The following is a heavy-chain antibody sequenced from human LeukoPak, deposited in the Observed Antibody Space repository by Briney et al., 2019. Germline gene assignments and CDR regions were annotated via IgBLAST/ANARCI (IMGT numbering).Heavy chain of an antibody. J-gene: IGHJ6*02. CDR3: ARDPYSSSWSYGMDV. CDR2: IKQDGSEK. CDR1: GFTFSSYW. Sequence: GGSLRLSCTASGFTFSSYWMSWVRQTPEKGLEWVANIKQDGSEKVYVDSVKGRCTISRDNAKSSLYLQMNSLRAEDPAVYYCARDPYSSSWSYGMDVWGQGTTVTVSS. V-gene: IGHV3-7*05. D-gene: IGHD6-13*01.